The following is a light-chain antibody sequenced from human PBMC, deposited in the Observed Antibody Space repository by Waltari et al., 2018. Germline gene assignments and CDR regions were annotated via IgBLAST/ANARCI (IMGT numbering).Light chain of an antibody. V-gene: IGKV3-20*01. CDR1: QSVGRS. CDR3: QDYVRLPVT. CDR2: DAS. J-gene: IGKJ1*01. Sequence: VLTQSPGTLSLSPWERATLSCRASQSVGRSLAWYQQNPGQAPRLLIYDASSRATGVPDRFSGSGSGTDFSLTISRVEPEYVAGYNCQDYVRLPVTFGQGTKVE.